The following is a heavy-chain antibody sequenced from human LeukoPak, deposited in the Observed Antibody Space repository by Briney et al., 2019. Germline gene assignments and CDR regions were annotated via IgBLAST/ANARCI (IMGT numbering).Heavy chain of an antibody. J-gene: IGHJ4*02. CDR1: GFTFSDYY. CDR2: VSSSGSTI. CDR3: ARDLGHSSPVDY. D-gene: IGHD6-19*01. Sequence: GGSLRLSCAASGFTFSDYYMSWIRQAPGEGLEWVSYVSSSGSTIYYADSVKGRFTISRDNAKNSLYLQMNSLRAEDTAVYYCARDLGHSSPVDYWGQGTLVTVSS. V-gene: IGHV3-11*01.